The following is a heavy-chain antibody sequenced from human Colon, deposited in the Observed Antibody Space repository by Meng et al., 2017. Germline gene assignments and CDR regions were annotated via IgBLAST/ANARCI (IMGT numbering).Heavy chain of an antibody. CDR3: ARDSGYDKNWFDP. CDR1: GGPVISNSYY. Sequence: QESGPGLVRPSRTLSLTCTVSGGPVISNSYYWSWIRQPPGKGLEWIGFIYYSGSTNYNPSLKSRVTISVDTSKNQFSLKVSSVTAADTAVYYCARDSGYDKNWFDPWGQGTLVTVSS. CDR2: IYYSGST. D-gene: IGHD5-12*01. V-gene: IGHV4-61*01. J-gene: IGHJ5*02.